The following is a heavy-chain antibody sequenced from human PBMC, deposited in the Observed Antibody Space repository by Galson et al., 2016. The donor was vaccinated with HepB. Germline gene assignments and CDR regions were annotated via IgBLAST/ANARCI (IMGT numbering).Heavy chain of an antibody. CDR3: ARSGVWGTHRSPDY. D-gene: IGHD3-16*02. V-gene: IGHV3-23*01. CDR1: GFPFSPYA. J-gene: IGHJ4*02. CDR2: LSGSGDVT. Sequence: SLRLSCAASGFPFSPYAMSWVRQPPGEGLEWASTLSGSGDVTHHADSVEGRFTISRDNSKNTLYLQMNSLRVEDTALYYCARSGVWGTHRSPDYWGQGTLVTVSS.